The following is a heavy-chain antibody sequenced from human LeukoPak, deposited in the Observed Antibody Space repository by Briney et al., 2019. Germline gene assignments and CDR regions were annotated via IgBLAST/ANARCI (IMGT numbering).Heavy chain of an antibody. J-gene: IGHJ6*03. Sequence: GGSLRLSCAASGFTVSSSYMTWVRQAPGTGLEWVSGINWNGGSTGYADSVKGRFTISRDNTKNSLYLQMNSLRAEDTALYYCARARNLVYYYYMDVWGKGTTVTVSS. CDR1: GFTVSSSY. CDR3: ARARNLVYYYYMDV. CDR2: INWNGGST. V-gene: IGHV3-20*04.